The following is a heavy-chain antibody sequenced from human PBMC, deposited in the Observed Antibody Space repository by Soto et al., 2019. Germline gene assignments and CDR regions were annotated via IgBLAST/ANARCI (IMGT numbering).Heavy chain of an antibody. D-gene: IGHD6-13*01. CDR2: ISAYNGNT. CDR3: AREWMSEYRSSPYLGP. CDR1: GYTFTSYG. V-gene: IGHV1-18*01. Sequence: ASVKVSCKASGYTFTSYGISWVRQAPGQGLEWMGWISAYNGNTNYAQKLQGRVTMTTDTSTSTAYMELRSLRSDDTAVYYCAREWMSEYRSSPYLGPWGQGTLVTVSS. J-gene: IGHJ5*02.